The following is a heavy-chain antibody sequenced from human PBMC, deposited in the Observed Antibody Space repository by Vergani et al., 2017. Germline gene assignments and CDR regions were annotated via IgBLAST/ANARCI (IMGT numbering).Heavy chain of an antibody. CDR3: ARGETRTDWFDP. D-gene: IGHD3/OR15-3a*01. Sequence: QVQLHESGPGLVKPSQTLSLTCTVSGGSITSGSFYWSWIRQPAGKGLEWIGRIHSSGTTNYNPSLKSRVTLSVDTSKNQLSLRMTSVTAADTAVYYCARGETRTDWFDPWGQGILVTVSS. J-gene: IGHJ5*02. CDR1: GGSITSGSFY. CDR2: IHSSGTT. V-gene: IGHV4-61*02.